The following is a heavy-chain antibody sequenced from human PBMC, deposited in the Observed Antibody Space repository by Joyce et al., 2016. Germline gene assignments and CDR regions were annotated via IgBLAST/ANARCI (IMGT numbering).Heavy chain of an antibody. J-gene: IGHJ4*02. CDR2: MDPMFRTT. CDR1: GGSFSTFE. Sequence: QVQLVQSGAEVKRPGSSVKVSCKTSGGSFSTFEINWVRQAPGQGLEWMGGMDPMFRTTNYAQKFQGRVTISADELTDTVYMEMSSLTSDDTAIYYCARGSAYFDYWGQGTHVIVSS. D-gene: IGHD3-16*01. V-gene: IGHV1-69*12. CDR3: ARGSAYFDY.